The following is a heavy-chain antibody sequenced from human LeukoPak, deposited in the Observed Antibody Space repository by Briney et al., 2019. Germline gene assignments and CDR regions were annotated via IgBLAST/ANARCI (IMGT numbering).Heavy chain of an antibody. D-gene: IGHD1-26*01. CDR1: GYTFTSYA. CDR2: VNAGNGNT. Sequence: VASVKVSCKASGYTFTSYAMHWVRQAPGQRLEWMRWVNAGNGNTKYSQKFQGRVTITRDTSASTAYMELSSLRSEDTAVYYCARGVGATPSLLGYYGMDVWGQGTTVTVSS. J-gene: IGHJ6*02. V-gene: IGHV1-3*01. CDR3: ARGVGATPSLLGYYGMDV.